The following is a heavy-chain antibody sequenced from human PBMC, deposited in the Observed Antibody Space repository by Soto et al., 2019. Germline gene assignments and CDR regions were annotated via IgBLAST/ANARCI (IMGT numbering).Heavy chain of an antibody. CDR3: AKALHYQNWFTP. Sequence: ASVKVSCKASGYTFTGYYMHWVRQAPGQGLEWMGWINPNSGGTNYAQKFQGWVTMTRNTSISTAYMELSSLRSDHPTAYYCAKALHYQNWFTPGARETLLPVS. D-gene: IGHD2-2*01. CDR1: GYTFTGYY. V-gene: IGHV1-2*04. J-gene: IGHJ5*02. CDR2: INPNSGGT.